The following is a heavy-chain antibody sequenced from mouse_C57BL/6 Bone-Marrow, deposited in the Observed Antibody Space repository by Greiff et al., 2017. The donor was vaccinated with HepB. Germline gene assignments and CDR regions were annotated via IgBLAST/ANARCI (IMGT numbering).Heavy chain of an antibody. D-gene: IGHD2-13*01. CDR2: IDPENGDT. CDR1: GFNIKDDY. CDR3: ARVGDHGDY. J-gene: IGHJ2*01. Sequence: VQLQQSGAELVRPGASVKLSCTASGFNIKDDYMHWVKQRPEQGLEWIGWIDPENGDTEYASKFQGKATITADTSSNTAYLQRSSLTSEDTAVYYCARVGDHGDYWGQGTTLTVSS. V-gene: IGHV14-4*01.